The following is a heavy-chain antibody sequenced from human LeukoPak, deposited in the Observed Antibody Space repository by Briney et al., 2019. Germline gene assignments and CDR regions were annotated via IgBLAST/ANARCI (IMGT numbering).Heavy chain of an antibody. Sequence: PSETLSLTCTVSGGSISSGDYYWSWIRQPPGKGLEWIGYIYYSGSTYYNPSLKSRVTISVDTSKYQFSLKLSSVTAADTAVYYCARDGVGGLYYFDYWGQGTLVTVSS. D-gene: IGHD4-23*01. J-gene: IGHJ4*02. V-gene: IGHV4-30-4*01. CDR2: IYYSGST. CDR3: ARDGVGGLYYFDY. CDR1: GGSISSGDYY.